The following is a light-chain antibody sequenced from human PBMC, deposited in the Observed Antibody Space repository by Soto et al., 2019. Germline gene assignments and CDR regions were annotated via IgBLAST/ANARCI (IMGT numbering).Light chain of an antibody. Sequence: EIVLTQSPGTLSLSPGERATLSCRASESVSTNYLAWYQQKPGQAPRLLISGASRRATGIPDRFSGSGSRADFTLTTTSLKPEDFAVYDCPQYGSLPLTFGGGTKVEIK. CDR1: ESVSTNY. V-gene: IGKV3-20*01. CDR2: GAS. J-gene: IGKJ4*01. CDR3: PQYGSLPLT.